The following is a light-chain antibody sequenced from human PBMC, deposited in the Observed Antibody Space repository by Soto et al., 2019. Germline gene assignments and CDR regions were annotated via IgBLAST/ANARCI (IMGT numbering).Light chain of an antibody. V-gene: IGLV4-69*01. J-gene: IGLJ1*01. CDR1: SGHSSYA. CDR2: LNSDGSH. Sequence: QPVLTQSPSASASLGASVKLTCTLSSGHSSYAIAWHQQQPEKGPRYLMKLNSDGSHSKGDGIPDRFSGSSSGAERYLTISSLQSEDEADYYCQTWGTGPFVFGNGTKVTVL. CDR3: QTWGTGPFV.